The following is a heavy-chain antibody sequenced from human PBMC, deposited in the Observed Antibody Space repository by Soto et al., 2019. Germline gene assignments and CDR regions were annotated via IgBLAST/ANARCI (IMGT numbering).Heavy chain of an antibody. CDR2: ISSRSSDI. CDR3: AREVVTMVRGVIITGYYGMDV. Sequence: GGSLRLSCAASGLTFSSYSMNWVRQAPGKQQERVSSISSRSSDIYYADSVKGRFTISRDNAKKSLYLQMTSLRAEDTAVYYCAREVVTMVRGVIITGYYGMDVWGQGTTVTVSS. V-gene: IGHV3-21*01. D-gene: IGHD3-10*01. J-gene: IGHJ6*02. CDR1: GLTFSSYS.